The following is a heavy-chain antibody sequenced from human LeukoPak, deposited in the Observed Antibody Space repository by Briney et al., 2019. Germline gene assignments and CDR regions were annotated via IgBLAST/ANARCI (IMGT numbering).Heavy chain of an antibody. Sequence: PGGSLRLSCAASGFTFSSYNMNWVRQAPGKGLEWVSYISSGGKSIYYAESVQGRFTISRDNAQNSLYLQMNSLRDEDTAVYYCARDLRGGQSGWGQGTLVTVSS. V-gene: IGHV3-48*02. CDR2: ISSGGKSI. CDR3: ARDLRGGQSG. CDR1: GFTFSSYN. J-gene: IGHJ4*02. D-gene: IGHD3-10*01.